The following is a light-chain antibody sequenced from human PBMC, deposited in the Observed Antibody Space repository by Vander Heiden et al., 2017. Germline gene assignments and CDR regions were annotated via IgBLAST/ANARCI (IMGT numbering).Light chain of an antibody. CDR2: RNN. V-gene: IGLV1-47*01. J-gene: IGLJ3*02. CDR3: AAWEDSLSGWV. Sequence: GQRFTISCSGSSSNIGSNYVYWYQQLPGTAPKLLIYRNNQRPSGVPDRFSGSKSGTSASLAISGLRSEDEADYYCAAWEDSLSGWVFGGGTKLTVL. CDR1: SSNIGSNY.